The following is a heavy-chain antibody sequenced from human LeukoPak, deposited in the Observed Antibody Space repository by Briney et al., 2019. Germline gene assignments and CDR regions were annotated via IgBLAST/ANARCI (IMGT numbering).Heavy chain of an antibody. Sequence: GGSLRLSCAASGFTFSSYSMNWVRQAPGKGLEWVSSISSSSNYIYYADSVKGRFTISRDNAKNSLYLQMNSLRAEDTAVYYCARDLRADYYYYMDVWGKGTTVTVSS. J-gene: IGHJ6*03. CDR1: GFTFSSYS. CDR3: ARDLRADYYYYMDV. CDR2: ISSSSNYI. D-gene: IGHD3-3*01. V-gene: IGHV3-21*01.